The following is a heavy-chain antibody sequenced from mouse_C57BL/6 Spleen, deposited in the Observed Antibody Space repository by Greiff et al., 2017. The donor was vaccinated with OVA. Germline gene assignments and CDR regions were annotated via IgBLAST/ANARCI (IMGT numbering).Heavy chain of an antibody. J-gene: IGHJ2*01. CDR3: ATNWEGSFDY. V-gene: IGHV1-64*01. CDR2: IHPNSGST. D-gene: IGHD4-1*01. CDR1: GYTFTSYW. Sequence: QVQLQQSGAELVKPGASVKLSCKASGYTFTSYWMHWVKQRPGQGLEWIGMIHPNSGSTNYNEKFKSKATLTVDKSSSTAYMQLSSLTSEDSAVYYCATNWEGSFDYWGQGTTLTVSS.